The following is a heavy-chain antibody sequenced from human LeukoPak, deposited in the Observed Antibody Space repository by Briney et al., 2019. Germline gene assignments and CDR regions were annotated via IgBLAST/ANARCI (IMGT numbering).Heavy chain of an antibody. CDR1: GYTFTNYY. Sequence: ASVKVSCKASGYTFTNYYIHWVRQAPGQGLEWMGGIIPIFGTANYAQKFQGRVTMTRDMSTSTVYMELSSLRSEDTAVYYCAKAEYSSPRGAFDIWGQGTMVTVSS. CDR3: AKAEYSSPRGAFDI. D-gene: IGHD6-13*01. J-gene: IGHJ3*02. V-gene: IGHV1-46*01. CDR2: IIPIFGTA.